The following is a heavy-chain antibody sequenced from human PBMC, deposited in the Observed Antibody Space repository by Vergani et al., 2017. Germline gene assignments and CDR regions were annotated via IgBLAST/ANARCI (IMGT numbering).Heavy chain of an antibody. Sequence: EVQLLESGGGLVQPGGSLRLSCAASGFTFSSYAMSWVRQAPGKGLEWVSAISGSGDNTYYADSVKGRFTISRDNAKNSLYLQMNSLRAEDTAVYYCARGPGSPDYWGQGTLVTGSS. CDR3: ARGPGSPDY. CDR1: GFTFSSYA. V-gene: IGHV3-23*01. CDR2: ISGSGDNT. D-gene: IGHD1-14*01. J-gene: IGHJ4*02.